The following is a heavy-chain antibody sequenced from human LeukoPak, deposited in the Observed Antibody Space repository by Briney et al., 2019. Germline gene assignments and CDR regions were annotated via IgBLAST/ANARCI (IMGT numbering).Heavy chain of an antibody. V-gene: IGHV4-4*07. D-gene: IGHD1-26*01. CDR1: GGSISSYY. Sequence: SETLSLTCTVSGGSISSYYWSWIRQPAGKGLEWIGRIYTSGSTNYNPSLKSRVTMSVDTSKNQFSLKLSSVTAADTAVYYCARSGRSGSYYPSYFDYWGQGTLVTVSS. CDR3: ARSGRSGSYYPSYFDY. CDR2: IYTSGST. J-gene: IGHJ4*02.